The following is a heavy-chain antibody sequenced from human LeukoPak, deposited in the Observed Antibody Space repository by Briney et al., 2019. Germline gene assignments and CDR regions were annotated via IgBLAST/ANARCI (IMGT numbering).Heavy chain of an antibody. D-gene: IGHD5-12*01. Sequence: GGSLRLSCAASGFTFSRYSMHWVRQAPGKGLEYVSAISNNGGSTYYAKSVKGRFTISRDNSKNTLYLQMNSLRAEDTAVYYCARSIYSGYDLDAFDIWGQGTMVTVSS. V-gene: IGHV3-64*01. J-gene: IGHJ3*02. CDR3: ARSIYSGYDLDAFDI. CDR2: ISNNGGST. CDR1: GFTFSRYS.